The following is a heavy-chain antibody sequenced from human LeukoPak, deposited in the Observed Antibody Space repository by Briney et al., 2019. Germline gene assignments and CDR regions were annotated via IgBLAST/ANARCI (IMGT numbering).Heavy chain of an antibody. Sequence: KPSETLSLTCTVSGGSISSYYWSWIRQPPGKGLEWIGYIYYSGSTNYNPSLKSRVTISVDASKNQFSLKLSSVTAADTAVYYCAGISSSWLDFWGQGTLVTVSS. J-gene: IGHJ5*01. CDR1: GGSISSYY. CDR3: AGISSSWLDF. D-gene: IGHD6-13*01. V-gene: IGHV4-59*01. CDR2: IYYSGST.